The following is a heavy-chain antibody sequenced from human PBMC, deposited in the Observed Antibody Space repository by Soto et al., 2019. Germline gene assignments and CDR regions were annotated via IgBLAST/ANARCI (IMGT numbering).Heavy chain of an antibody. CDR1: GGTFSSYA. CDR2: IIPILGIA. J-gene: IGHJ6*02. D-gene: IGHD3-3*01. CDR3: ATTIFGVVIIRNYYYGMDV. V-gene: IGHV1-69*10. Sequence: ASVKVSCKASGGTFSSYAISWVRQAPGQGLEWMGGIIPILGIANYAQKFQGRVTITADKSTSTAYMELSSLRSEDTAVYYCATTIFGVVIIRNYYYGMDVWGQGTTVTVSS.